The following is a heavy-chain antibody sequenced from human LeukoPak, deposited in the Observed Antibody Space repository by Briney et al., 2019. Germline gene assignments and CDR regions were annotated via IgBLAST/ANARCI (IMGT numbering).Heavy chain of an antibody. CDR2: ISGFNT. J-gene: IGHJ4*02. Sequence: GGSLRPSCTTSGFAFSNYAMNWVRQAPGKGPEWVSGISGFNTYYADSVKGRFTIFRDNSKNVLYLQMNSLRAEDTAVYYCAKVGATQDFWGQGTLVTVSS. CDR3: AKVGATQDF. V-gene: IGHV3-23*01. CDR1: GFAFSNYA. D-gene: IGHD1-26*01.